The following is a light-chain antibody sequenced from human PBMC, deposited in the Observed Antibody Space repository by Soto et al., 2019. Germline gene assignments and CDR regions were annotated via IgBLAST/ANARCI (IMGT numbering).Light chain of an antibody. CDR2: GAS. V-gene: IGKV1-12*01. Sequence: DIQMTQSPSSVSASVGDRVTITCRASQGISNWLAWYQQQPGKAPKLLIYGASSLQSGVPSRFSGGGSGTHFTLIISSLQPEDFVTYYCQQTNTFLPLTFGGGTKVEI. CDR1: QGISNW. J-gene: IGKJ4*01. CDR3: QQTNTFLPLT.